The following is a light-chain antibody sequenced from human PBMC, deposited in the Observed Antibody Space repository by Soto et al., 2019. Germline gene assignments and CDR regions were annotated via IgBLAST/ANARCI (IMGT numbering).Light chain of an antibody. CDR2: DAS. J-gene: IGKJ4*01. CDR1: QDISNH. V-gene: IGKV1-33*01. Sequence: DLQMTQSPSSLSASVGDRVTITCQASQDISNHLNWYQQKPGKAPKLLIFDASSVEAGVPSRFSGSGXGTHXXXTIXXXXXEXXXXYXCQQYGDLPLTFGGGTKV. CDR3: QQYGDLPLT.